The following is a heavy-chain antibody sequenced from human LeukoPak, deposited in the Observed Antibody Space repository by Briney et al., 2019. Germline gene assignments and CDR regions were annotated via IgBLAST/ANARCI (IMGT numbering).Heavy chain of an antibody. J-gene: IGHJ4*02. CDR1: GGTFISYA. D-gene: IGHD3-3*01. Sequence: SVKVSCKASGGTFISYAIRWVRQAPGQGLEWMGGIIPIFGTANYAQKFQGRVTITADESTSTAYMELSSLRSEDTAVYYCARLPYDFWSGSSPCWGQGTLVTVSS. CDR2: IIPIFGTA. V-gene: IGHV1-69*13. CDR3: ARLPYDFWSGSSPC.